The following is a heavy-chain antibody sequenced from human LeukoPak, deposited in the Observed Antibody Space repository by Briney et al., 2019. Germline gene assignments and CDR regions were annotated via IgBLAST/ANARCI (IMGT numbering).Heavy chain of an antibody. CDR1: GVTVSSHY. CDR2: ITAGGSNT. CDR3: ATRGTSATKYFAD. J-gene: IGHJ4*02. V-gene: IGHV3-23*01. Sequence: GGSLRLSCAASGVTVSSHYMSWVRQAPGKGLEWVATITAGGSNTYYADSVKGRFTISRDNSKNTLHLQMNSLRAEDTVVYYCATRGTSATKYFADWGQGTLVSVSS. D-gene: IGHD1-1*01.